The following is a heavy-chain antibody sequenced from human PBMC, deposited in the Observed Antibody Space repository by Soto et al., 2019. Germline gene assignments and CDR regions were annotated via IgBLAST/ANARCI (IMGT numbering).Heavy chain of an antibody. Sequence: VQLVESGGGLVKPGGSLRLSCAASGFTFSSYAMHWVRQAPGKGLEWVAVISYDGSNKYYADSVKGRFTISRDNSKNTLYLQMNSLRAEDTAVYYCARGRITMIVLDAFDIWGQGTMVTVSS. D-gene: IGHD3-22*01. CDR2: ISYDGSNK. CDR3: ARGRITMIVLDAFDI. CDR1: GFTFSSYA. V-gene: IGHV3-30-3*01. J-gene: IGHJ3*02.